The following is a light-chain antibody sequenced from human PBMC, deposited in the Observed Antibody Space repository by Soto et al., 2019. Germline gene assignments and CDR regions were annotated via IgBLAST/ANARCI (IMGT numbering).Light chain of an antibody. CDR1: QSFSGT. Sequence: DIQMTQSPSTLSASVGDRVTITCRASQSFSGTLAWYQQKPGKAPKLLIYDASSLERAVPSRFSGSGSGTEFTLTISSLQPDDFATYYCQQYDTYSRTFGQGTKVELK. CDR3: QQYDTYSRT. CDR2: DAS. V-gene: IGKV1-5*01. J-gene: IGKJ1*01.